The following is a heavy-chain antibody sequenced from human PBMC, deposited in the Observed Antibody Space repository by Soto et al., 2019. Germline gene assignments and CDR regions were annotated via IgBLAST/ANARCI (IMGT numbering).Heavy chain of an antibody. J-gene: IGHJ4*02. CDR1: GFTFSSYW. CDR3: ARALPSDPGDYAY. CDR2: IKQDGSEK. D-gene: IGHD4-17*01. V-gene: IGHV3-7*01. Sequence: EAQLVESGGGLVQPGGSLRLSCAASGFTFSSYWMSWVRQAPGKGLEWVANIKQDGSEKYYVDSVKGRFTISRDNAKNSLYLQMNSLRAEDTAVYYCARALPSDPGDYAYWGQGTLVTVSS.